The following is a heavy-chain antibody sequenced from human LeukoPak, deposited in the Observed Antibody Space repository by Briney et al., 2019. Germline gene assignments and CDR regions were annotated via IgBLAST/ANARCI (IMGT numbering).Heavy chain of an antibody. CDR2: INHSGST. D-gene: IGHD6-13*01. Sequence: SEPLSLICTVSGGSISSSSYYWGWIRQPPAKGLECIGEINHSGSTNYNPSLKSRVTISVDTSKNQFSLKLSSVTAADTAVYYCARRGPGIATLIFDYWGQGTLVTVSS. V-gene: IGHV4-39*07. CDR3: ARRGPGIATLIFDY. CDR1: GGSISSSSYY. J-gene: IGHJ4*02.